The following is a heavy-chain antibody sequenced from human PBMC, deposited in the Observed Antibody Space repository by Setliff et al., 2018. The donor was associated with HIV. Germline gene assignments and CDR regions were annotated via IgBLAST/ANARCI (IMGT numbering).Heavy chain of an antibody. CDR1: GHTFTNVD. CDR2: MNPNTGVS. Sequence: ASVKVSCKASGHTFTNVDIHWLRRATGQGLEWMGWMNPNTGVSGYALKFQARVTMTRDTSISTAYMELSSLTSEDTAVYYCPRGKGVGGVVITGGLDVWGKGTTVTVSS. D-gene: IGHD3-10*01. CDR3: PRGKGVGGVVITGGLDV. V-gene: IGHV1-8*01. J-gene: IGHJ6*04.